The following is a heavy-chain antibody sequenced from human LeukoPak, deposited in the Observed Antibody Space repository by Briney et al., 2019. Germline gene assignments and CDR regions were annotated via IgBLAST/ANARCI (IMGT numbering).Heavy chain of an antibody. CDR2: IGVTGVDT. CDR3: AKEKGPTRESFDF. J-gene: IGHJ4*02. D-gene: IGHD1-26*01. V-gene: IGHV3-23*01. Sequence: GGSLRLSCAASGFTFNNFAMSWFRQAPGKGLDWVSAIGVTGVDTYYADSVKGRFTISRDNSRNTLYLQMRSLRAEDTALYYCAKEKGPTRESFDFWGQGILVTVYS. CDR1: GFTFNNFA.